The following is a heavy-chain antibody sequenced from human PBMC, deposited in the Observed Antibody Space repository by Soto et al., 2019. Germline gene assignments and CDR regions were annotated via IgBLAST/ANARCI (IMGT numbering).Heavy chain of an antibody. CDR1: GGSISSGGYS. CDR3: ARDRAVAAANYYYGMDV. J-gene: IGHJ6*02. CDR2: IYHSGST. D-gene: IGHD2-15*01. V-gene: IGHV4-30-2*01. Sequence: SETLSLTCAVSGGSISSGGYSWSWIRQPPGKGLEWIGYIYHSGSTYYNPSLKSRVTISVDRSKNQFSLKLSSVTAADTAVYYCARDRAVAAANYYYGMDVWGQGTTVTVSS.